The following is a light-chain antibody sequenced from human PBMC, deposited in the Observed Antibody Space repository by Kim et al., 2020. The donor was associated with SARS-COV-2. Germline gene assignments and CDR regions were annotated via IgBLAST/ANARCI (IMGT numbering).Light chain of an antibody. CDR3: SSFASSDTLV. J-gene: IGLJ1*01. CDR2: DVN. Sequence: QSALTQPASVSGSPGQSITISCTGTSSDVGRYNYVSWYQQHPGKAPKLMIYDVNNRPSGVSNRFSGSKSGNTASLTISGLQAEDEADYYCSSFASSDTLVFGTGTKVTVL. CDR1: SSDVGRYNY. V-gene: IGLV2-14*03.